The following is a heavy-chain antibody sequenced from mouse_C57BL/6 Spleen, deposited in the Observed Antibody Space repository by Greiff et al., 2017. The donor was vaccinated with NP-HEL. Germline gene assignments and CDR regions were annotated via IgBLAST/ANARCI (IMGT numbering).Heavy chain of an antibody. CDR3: ARGAYYSNYDFAY. D-gene: IGHD2-5*01. J-gene: IGHJ3*01. CDR2: ISYDGSN. Sequence: EVKLEESGPGLVKPSQSLSLTCSVTGYSITSGYYWNWIRQFPGNNLEWMGYISYDGSNNYNPSLKNRISITRDTSKNQFFLKLNSVTTEDTATYYCARGAYYSNYDFAYWGQGTLVTVSA. V-gene: IGHV3-6*01. CDR1: GYSITSGYY.